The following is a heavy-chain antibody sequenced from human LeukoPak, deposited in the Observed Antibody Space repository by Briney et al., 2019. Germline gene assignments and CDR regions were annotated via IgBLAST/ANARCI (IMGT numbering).Heavy chain of an antibody. CDR1: GGSFSGYY. D-gene: IGHD2-2*02. CDR2: INHSGST. J-gene: IGHJ5*02. Sequence: PSETLSLTCAVYGGSFSGYYWSWIRQPPGKGLEWIGEINHSGSTNYNPSLKSRVTISVDTSKNQFSLKLSSVTAADTAVYYCARGRLVTYCSSTSCYTPYNWFDPWGQGTLVTVSS. V-gene: IGHV4-34*01. CDR3: ARGRLVTYCSSTSCYTPYNWFDP.